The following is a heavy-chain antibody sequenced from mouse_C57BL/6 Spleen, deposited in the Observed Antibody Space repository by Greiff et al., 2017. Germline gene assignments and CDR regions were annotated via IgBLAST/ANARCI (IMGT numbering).Heavy chain of an antibody. J-gene: IGHJ4*01. V-gene: IGHV5-17*01. Sequence: EVMLVASGGGLVKPGGSLKLSCAASGFTFSDYGMHWVRQAPEKGLEWVAYISSGSSTIYYADTVKGRFTISRDNAKNTLFLQMTSLRSEDTAMYYCARRMDYDGYSYYYAMDYWGQGTSVTVSS. CDR2: ISSGSSTI. CDR1: GFTFSDYG. D-gene: IGHD2-3*01. CDR3: ARRMDYDGYSYYYAMDY.